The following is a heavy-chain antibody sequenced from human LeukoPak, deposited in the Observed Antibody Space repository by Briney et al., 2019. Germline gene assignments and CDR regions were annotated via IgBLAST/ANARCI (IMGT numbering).Heavy chain of an antibody. Sequence: NAGGSLRLSCAASGLSFSDFYMNWIRQAPGKGLEWVSYITDSGSTNFYADSVKGRFTISRDNAKNSLYLQMNSLRVEDTAIYYCARETSYGDYTYVDYWGQGTLVTVSS. CDR3: ARETSYGDYTYVDY. D-gene: IGHD4-17*01. J-gene: IGHJ4*02. CDR2: ITDSGSTN. CDR1: GLSFSDFY. V-gene: IGHV3-11*01.